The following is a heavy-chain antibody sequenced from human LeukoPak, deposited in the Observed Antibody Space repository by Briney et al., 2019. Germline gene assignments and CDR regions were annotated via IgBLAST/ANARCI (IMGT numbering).Heavy chain of an antibody. CDR1: GGSISGSNYY. J-gene: IGHJ4*02. CDR2: IIYSGTT. Sequence: KPSETLSLTCTVSGGSISGSNYYWGWVRQSPEKGLEWIGSIIYSGTTHYDPSLRSRVTISVDTSKSQFSLRLTSVTAADTAVYYCARTGIQLSDFDYWGQGTLVTVSS. D-gene: IGHD5-18*01. V-gene: IGHV4-39*01. CDR3: ARTGIQLSDFDY.